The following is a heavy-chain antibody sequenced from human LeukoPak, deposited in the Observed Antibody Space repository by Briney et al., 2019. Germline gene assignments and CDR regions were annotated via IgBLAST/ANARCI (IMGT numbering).Heavy chain of an antibody. CDR1: GGSISSGDYY. CDR3: ARGQIRPSCGWVWFDP. D-gene: IGHD6-19*01. CDR2: IYYSGST. J-gene: IGHJ5*02. V-gene: IGHV4-30-4*01. Sequence: SETLSLTCTVSGGSISSGDYYWSWIRQPPGKGLEWIGYIYYSGSTYYNPSLKSRVTISVDTSKNQFSLKLSSVTAADTAVYYCARGQIRPSCGWVWFDPWGQGTLVTVSS.